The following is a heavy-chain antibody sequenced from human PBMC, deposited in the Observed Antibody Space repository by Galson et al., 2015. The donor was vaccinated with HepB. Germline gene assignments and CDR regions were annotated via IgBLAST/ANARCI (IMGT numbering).Heavy chain of an antibody. CDR3: ARGRGPLGRYSFVN. D-gene: IGHD3-10*01. CDR1: EFNVSGDD. Sequence: SLRLSCATSEFNVSGDDMNWVRQPPGKGLEWVSVIHSGHEQFYADHVKGRFAISRDTSKNTFYLQMNSLRAEDTAIYYCARGRGPLGRYSFVNWGPGTLVTVSS. V-gene: IGHV3-53*01. J-gene: IGHJ4*02. CDR2: IHSGHEQ.